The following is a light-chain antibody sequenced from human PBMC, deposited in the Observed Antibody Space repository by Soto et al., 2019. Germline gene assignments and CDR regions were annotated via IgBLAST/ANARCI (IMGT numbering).Light chain of an antibody. V-gene: IGKV3-20*01. CDR2: GAS. CDR3: QHYATSPRT. J-gene: IGKJ1*01. Sequence: EVVLTQSPGTLSLSPGERVTLSCRTSRSISSSYLAWYQQKPGQPPRHLIYGASNRANGIPDRFSGSGSGTDFTLTITRLEPEDFAVYYCQHYATSPRTFGQGTKVEVK. CDR1: RSISSSY.